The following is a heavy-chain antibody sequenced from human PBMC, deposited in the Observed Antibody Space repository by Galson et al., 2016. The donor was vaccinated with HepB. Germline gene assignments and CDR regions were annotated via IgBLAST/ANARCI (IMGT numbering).Heavy chain of an antibody. CDR2: IGGNGSPT. Sequence: SLRLSCAASGFTFGNYAMDWVRQAPGGGLEWVAAIGGNGSPTYYADSVRGRFSTSSDDSKSTLYLRMDSLRVEDTATYHCTKRCMTNTCHNADDFWGQGTLVTVSS. D-gene: IGHD2-8*01. J-gene: IGHJ4*02. CDR1: GFTFGNYA. CDR3: TKRCMTNTCHNADDF. V-gene: IGHV3-23*01.